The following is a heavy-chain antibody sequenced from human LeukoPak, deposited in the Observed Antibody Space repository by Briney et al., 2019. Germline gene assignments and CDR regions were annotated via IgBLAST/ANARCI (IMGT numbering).Heavy chain of an antibody. Sequence: PSQTLSLTCTVSGGSISSGSYYWSWIRQPAGKGLEWIGRIYTSGSTNYNPSLKSRVTISVDTSKNQFSLKLSSVTAADTAVYYCARESSVGNYFDYWGQETLVTVSS. CDR1: GGSISSGSYY. V-gene: IGHV4-61*02. CDR2: IYTSGST. D-gene: IGHD4-23*01. J-gene: IGHJ4*02. CDR3: ARESSVGNYFDY.